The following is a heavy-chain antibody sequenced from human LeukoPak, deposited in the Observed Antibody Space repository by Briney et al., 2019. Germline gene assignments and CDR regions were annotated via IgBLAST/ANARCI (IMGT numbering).Heavy chain of an antibody. J-gene: IGHJ4*02. CDR1: GFTSSSYW. CDR3: ARKNGLDY. V-gene: IGHV3-7*01. CDR2: IKQDGSEK. Sequence: GGSLRLSCAASGFTSSSYWMSWVRQAPGKGLEWVANIKQDGSEKYYVDSVKGRFTISRDNAKNSLYLQMNSLRAEDTAVYYCARKNGLDYWGQGTLVTVSS.